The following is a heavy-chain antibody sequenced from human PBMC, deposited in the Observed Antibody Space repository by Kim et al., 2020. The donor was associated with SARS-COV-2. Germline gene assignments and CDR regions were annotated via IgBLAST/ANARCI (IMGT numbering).Heavy chain of an antibody. J-gene: IGHJ2*01. CDR3: ARVGWQQLYWYFDL. V-gene: IGHV4-59*01. Sequence: NPSLKSRVTISVDTSKNQFPLKLSSVTAADTAVYYCARVGWQQLYWYFDLWGRGTLVTVSS. D-gene: IGHD6-13*01.